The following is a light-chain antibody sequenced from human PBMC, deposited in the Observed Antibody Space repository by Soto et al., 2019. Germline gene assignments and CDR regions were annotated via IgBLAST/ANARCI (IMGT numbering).Light chain of an antibody. CDR2: GAS. CDR3: QQYGSSGT. CDR1: QSVSSSY. Sequence: EIVLTQSPGTLSLSTGESATLSCRASQSVSSSYLAWYQQKPGQAPRLLVYGASNRATGIPDRFSGSGSGTDFTLTISRLAPEDFAVDYCQQYGSSGTVGQGTKV. J-gene: IGKJ1*01. V-gene: IGKV3-20*01.